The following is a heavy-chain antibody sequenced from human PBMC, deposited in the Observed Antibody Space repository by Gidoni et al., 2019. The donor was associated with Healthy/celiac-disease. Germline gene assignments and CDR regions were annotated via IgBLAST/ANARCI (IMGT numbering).Heavy chain of an antibody. J-gene: IGHJ2*01. CDR2: ISKDGSNK. CDR3: ARAVGLRYFDL. D-gene: IGHD1-26*01. V-gene: IGHV3-30-3*01. Sequence: VQLVESGGGVVQPGRSLRLSVAAPGFTFSSYAMRWVRQSPGKGLEWVAVISKDGSNKYYADSVKGRFTISRDDSKNTLYLQMNSLRAEDTAVYYCARAVGLRYFDLWGRGTLVTVSS. CDR1: GFTFSSYA.